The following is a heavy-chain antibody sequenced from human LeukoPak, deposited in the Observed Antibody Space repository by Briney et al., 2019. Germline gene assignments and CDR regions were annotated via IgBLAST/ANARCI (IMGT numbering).Heavy chain of an antibody. D-gene: IGHD3-10*01. J-gene: IGHJ4*02. CDR3: ARVSYYGSGSYYGVSDY. CDR1: GYTFTSYG. CDR2: ISAYNGYT. Sequence: ASVKVSCKASGYTFTSYGISWVRQAPGQGLEWMGWISAYNGYTNYAQKLQGRVTMTTDTSTSTAYMELRSLRSDDTAVYYCARVSYYGSGSYYGVSDYWGQGTLVTVSS. V-gene: IGHV1-18*01.